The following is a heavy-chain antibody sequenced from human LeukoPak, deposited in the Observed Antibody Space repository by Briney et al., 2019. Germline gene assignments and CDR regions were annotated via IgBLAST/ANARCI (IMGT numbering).Heavy chain of an antibody. J-gene: IGHJ4*02. Sequence: PSETLSLTCTVSGGSITSSGYYWDWIRQTPGKGLEWIGNIHYTEGTSYNPSLKSRVTMSVDTSTNQFSLKLTSVTAADTAVYYCARHAGLGGAVSGVRSFDSWGQGTLVTVSS. CDR3: ARHAGLGGAVSGVRSFDS. CDR2: IHYTEGT. CDR1: GGSITSSGYY. D-gene: IGHD6-19*01. V-gene: IGHV4-39*01.